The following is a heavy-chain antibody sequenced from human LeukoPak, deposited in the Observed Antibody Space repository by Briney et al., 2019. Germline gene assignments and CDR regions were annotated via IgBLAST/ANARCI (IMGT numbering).Heavy chain of an antibody. V-gene: IGHV4-34*01. D-gene: IGHD3-10*01. Sequence: SETLSLTCAVNAGSFTGYYWSWHRQAPGKGLEWIGAIGHAGSISYNPSLRRRVTISVDTFKNQFSLKLSSVTAADRPISYCATGGYGPRSHFLYWGQGTLVTVSS. CDR1: AGSFTGYY. J-gene: IGHJ4*02. CDR2: IGHAGSI. CDR3: ATGGYGPRSHFLY.